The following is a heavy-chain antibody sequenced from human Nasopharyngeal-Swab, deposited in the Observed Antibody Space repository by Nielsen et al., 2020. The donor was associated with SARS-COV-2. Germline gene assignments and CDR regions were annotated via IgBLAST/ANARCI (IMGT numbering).Heavy chain of an antibody. CDR2: ISYDGNYK. V-gene: IGHV3-30*18. J-gene: IGHJ6*03. CDR3: AKGRVTIFGVVIIDYYYYMDV. Sequence: GESLKISCAASGFTFSSYGMHWVRQAPGKGLEWVAVISYDGNYKYYADSVQGRFTISRDNSKNTLFLQMNSLRAEDTAVYYCAKGRVTIFGVVIIDYYYYMDVRGKGTTVTVSS. CDR1: GFTFSSYG. D-gene: IGHD3-3*01.